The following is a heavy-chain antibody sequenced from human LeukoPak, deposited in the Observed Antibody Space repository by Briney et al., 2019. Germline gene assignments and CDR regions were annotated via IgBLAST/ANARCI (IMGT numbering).Heavy chain of an antibody. V-gene: IGHV4-59*01. Sequence: SGTLSLTCTVSGGSISSYYWSSIRQPPGKGLEWIGYIYYSGSTNYNPSLKSRVTISVDTSKNQFSLKLTSVTAADTAVYYCARGICIGGSCYSDPSDYWGQGTLVTVSS. J-gene: IGHJ4*02. D-gene: IGHD2-15*01. CDR3: ARGICIGGSCYSDPSDY. CDR2: IYYSGST. CDR1: GGSISSYY.